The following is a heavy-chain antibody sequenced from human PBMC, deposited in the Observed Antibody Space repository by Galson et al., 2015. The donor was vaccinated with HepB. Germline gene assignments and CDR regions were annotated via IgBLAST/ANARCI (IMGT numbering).Heavy chain of an antibody. V-gene: IGHV3-33*01. D-gene: IGHD3-3*01. CDR1: GFTFSSYG. Sequence: SLRLSCAASGFTFSSYGMHWVRQAPGKGLEWVAVIWYDGSNKYYADSVKGRFTISRDNSKNTLYLQMNSLRAEDTAVYYCARDSHLNYDFWSGYSRYYYYYGMDVWGQGTTVTVSS. CDR3: ARDSHLNYDFWSGYSRYYYYYGMDV. J-gene: IGHJ6*02. CDR2: IWYDGSNK.